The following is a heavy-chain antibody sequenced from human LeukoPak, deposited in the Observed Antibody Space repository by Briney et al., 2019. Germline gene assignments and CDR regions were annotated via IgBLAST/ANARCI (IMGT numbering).Heavy chain of an antibody. V-gene: IGHV4-31*03. CDR1: GGSISSGGYY. D-gene: IGHD6-13*01. Sequence: PSQTLSLTCTVSGGSISSGGYYWSWIRQHPGKGLEWIGYIYYSGSTNYNPSLKSRVTISVDTSKNQFSLKLSSVTAADTAVYYCARAHSSWYSTTNWFDPWGQGTLVTVSS. J-gene: IGHJ5*02. CDR2: IYYSGST. CDR3: ARAHSSWYSTTNWFDP.